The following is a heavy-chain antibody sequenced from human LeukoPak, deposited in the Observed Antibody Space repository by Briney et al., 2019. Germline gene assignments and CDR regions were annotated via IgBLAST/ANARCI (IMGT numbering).Heavy chain of an antibody. Sequence: GGSLRLSCAGAGFTFSGYSLNWVRQAPGKGLEWVSSITSSGSSMYYADSVKGRFTISRDNSKNTLYLQMNSLRAEDTAVYYCAKEIAAAGTGGDYWGQGTLVTVSS. D-gene: IGHD6-13*01. V-gene: IGHV3-21*01. CDR3: AKEIAAAGTGGDY. J-gene: IGHJ4*02. CDR2: ITSSGSSM. CDR1: GFTFSGYS.